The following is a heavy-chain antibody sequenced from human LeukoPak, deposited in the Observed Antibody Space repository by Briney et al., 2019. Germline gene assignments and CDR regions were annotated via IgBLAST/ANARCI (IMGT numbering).Heavy chain of an antibody. Sequence: GSLRLSCAASGFTFSSDVMSWVRQAPGKGLEWVSAISGSGGRTYYADPVKGRFTISRDNSKNTLYLQMNSLRAEDTAVYYCAKVRAPRQYYFDYWGQGTLVTVSS. CDR2: ISGSGGRT. CDR3: AKVRAPRQYYFDY. J-gene: IGHJ4*02. CDR1: GFTFSSDV. V-gene: IGHV3-23*01. D-gene: IGHD1-26*01.